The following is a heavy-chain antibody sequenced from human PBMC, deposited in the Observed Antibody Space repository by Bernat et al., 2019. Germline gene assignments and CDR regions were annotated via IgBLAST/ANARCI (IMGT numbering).Heavy chain of an antibody. V-gene: IGHV2-70*15. D-gene: IGHD3-22*01. CDR1: GFSLSTSGMC. J-gene: IGHJ4*02. CDR2: IDWDDDK. Sequence: QVTLRESGPALVKPTQTLTLTCTFSGFSLSTSGMCVSWIRQPPGKALEWLARIDWDDDKYYSTSLKTRLTISKDTSKNQVVLTMTNMDPVDTATYYCARTYYYDSSGYYLDYWGQGTLVTVSS. CDR3: ARTYYYDSSGYYLDY.